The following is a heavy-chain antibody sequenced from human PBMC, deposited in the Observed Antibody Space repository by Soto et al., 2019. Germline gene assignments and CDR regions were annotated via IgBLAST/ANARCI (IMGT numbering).Heavy chain of an antibody. Sequence: LSLTCAVYGGSFSGYYWSWIRQPPGKGLEWIGEINHSGSTNYNPSLKSRVTISVDTSKNQFSLKLSSVTAADTAVYYCARRTGYFDYWGQGTLVTVSS. V-gene: IGHV4-34*01. D-gene: IGHD3-10*01. CDR3: ARRTGYFDY. J-gene: IGHJ4*02. CDR1: GGSFSGYY. CDR2: INHSGST.